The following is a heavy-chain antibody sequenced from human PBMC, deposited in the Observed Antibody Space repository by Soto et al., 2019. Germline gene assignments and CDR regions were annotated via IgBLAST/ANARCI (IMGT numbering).Heavy chain of an antibody. J-gene: IGHJ6*01. Sequence: QVQLVQSGAEVKKPGSSVKVSCKASGGTFSSYAISWVRQAPGQGLEWMGGIIPIFGTANYAQKFQGRDTITADESSSTGYMELSRRSSEVTAVQYCARDRGGCTIYHCYGTDHWGQGTTVTVPS. CDR3: ARDRGGCTIYHCYGTDH. CDR1: GGTFSSYA. CDR2: IIPIFGTA. V-gene: IGHV1-69*01. D-gene: IGHD2-15*01.